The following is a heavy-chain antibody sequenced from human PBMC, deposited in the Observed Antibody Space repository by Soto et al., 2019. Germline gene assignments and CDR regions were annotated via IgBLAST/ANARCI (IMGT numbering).Heavy chain of an antibody. Sequence: QVQLLQSGAEVKKPGSSVKVSCKAAGGTVSSDASSWVRQAPGQGLEWVGGIIPIFGTADYAQKFQGRVTITADESTSTAYMELSSLRSEDTAVYYCARSGARPGDYYYGMDVWGQGTTVTVSS. CDR1: GGTVSSDA. CDR2: IIPIFGTA. J-gene: IGHJ6*02. V-gene: IGHV1-69*12. CDR3: ARSGARPGDYYYGMDV. D-gene: IGHD3-10*01.